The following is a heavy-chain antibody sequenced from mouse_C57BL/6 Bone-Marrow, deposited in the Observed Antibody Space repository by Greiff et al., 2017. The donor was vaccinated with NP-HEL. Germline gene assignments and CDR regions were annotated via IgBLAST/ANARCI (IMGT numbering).Heavy chain of an antibody. J-gene: IGHJ1*03. CDR2: IYPRSGNT. V-gene: IGHV1-81*01. D-gene: IGHD2-5*01. Sequence: QVQLKQSGAELARPGASVKLSCKASGYTFTSYGISWVKQRTGQGLEWIGEIYPRSGNTYYNEKFKGKATLTADKSSSTAYMELRSLTSEDSAVYFCARLRPSYYSNYVHFDVWGTGTTVTVSS. CDR3: ARLRPSYYSNYVHFDV. CDR1: GYTFTSYG.